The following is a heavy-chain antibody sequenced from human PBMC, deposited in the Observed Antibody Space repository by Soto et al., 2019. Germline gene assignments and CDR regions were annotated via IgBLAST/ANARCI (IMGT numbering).Heavy chain of an antibody. J-gene: IGHJ1*01. CDR3: ARGGVVPAAREYFQH. Sequence: SETLSLTCTVSGYSISSGYYWGWIRQPPGKGLEWIGSIYHSGSTYYNPSLKSGVTISVDTSKNPFSLKLGSVTAADTAVYYCARGGVVPAAREYFQHWGQGTLVTVSS. V-gene: IGHV4-38-2*02. D-gene: IGHD2-2*01. CDR1: GYSISSGYY. CDR2: IYHSGST.